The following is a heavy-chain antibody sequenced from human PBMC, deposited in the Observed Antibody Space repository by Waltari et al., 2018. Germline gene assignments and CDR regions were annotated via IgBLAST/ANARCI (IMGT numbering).Heavy chain of an antibody. Sequence: QVQLVQSGAEVKKPGSSVKVSCKASGGTFSSYAISWVRQAPGQGLEWMGGIIPIFGTANYAQKFQGRVTMTTDESTSTAYMELSSLRSEDTAVYYWARMYGGNSGFDYWGQGTLVTVSS. D-gene: IGHD2-21*02. CDR3: ARMYGGNSGFDY. J-gene: IGHJ4*02. V-gene: IGHV1-69*05. CDR1: GGTFSSYA. CDR2: IIPIFGTA.